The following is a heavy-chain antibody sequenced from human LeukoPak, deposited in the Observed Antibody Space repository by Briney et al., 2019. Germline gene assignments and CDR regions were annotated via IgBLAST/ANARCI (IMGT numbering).Heavy chain of an antibody. CDR3: ARGGYCSGGTCYWLNAFDI. Sequence: PGGSLRLSCAGSGFAFGTYAMSWVRQAPGMGLEWVSSISADGQVTYYADSVEGRFTVSRDNSKSTLYLQLNSLRAEDTATYYCARGGYCSGGTCYWLNAFDIWGQGTVVTVSS. D-gene: IGHD2-15*01. CDR1: GFAFGTYA. CDR2: ISADGQVT. V-gene: IGHV3-23*01. J-gene: IGHJ3*02.